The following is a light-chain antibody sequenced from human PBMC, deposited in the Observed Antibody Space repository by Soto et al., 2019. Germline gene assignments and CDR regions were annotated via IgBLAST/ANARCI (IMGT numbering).Light chain of an antibody. V-gene: IGKV3-20*01. J-gene: IGKJ1*01. CDR1: QSVSSSY. CDR2: GPS. Sequence: EIVLTQSAGTLSLSPGERATLSCRASQSVSSSYLAGYQQKPGQAPRLLIYGPSSSATGIPARFSGSWSGTDFTLSISRLESEEFSVYYCQQHGSSPVTFGQGTKVEI. CDR3: QQHGSSPVT.